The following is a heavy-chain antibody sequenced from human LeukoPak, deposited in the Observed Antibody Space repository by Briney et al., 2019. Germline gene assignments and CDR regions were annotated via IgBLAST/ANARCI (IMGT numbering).Heavy chain of an antibody. CDR2: INHSGST. CDR3: ARFGELLSSGDY. Sequence: SETLSLTCAVYGGSFSGYYWSWIRQPPGKGLEWIGEINHSGSTNYNPSLKSRATISVDTSKNQFSLKLSSVTAADTAVYYCARFGELLSSGDYWGQGTLVTVSS. D-gene: IGHD3-10*01. CDR1: GGSFSGYY. J-gene: IGHJ4*02. V-gene: IGHV4-34*01.